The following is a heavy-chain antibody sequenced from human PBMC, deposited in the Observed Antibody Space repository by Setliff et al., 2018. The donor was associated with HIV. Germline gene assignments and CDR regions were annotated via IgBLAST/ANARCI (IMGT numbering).Heavy chain of an antibody. CDR2: INHSGST. V-gene: IGHV4-34*09. CDR1: GGSFSGYY. D-gene: IGHD3-16*02. Sequence: SETLSLTCAVYGGSFSGYYWSWIRQPPGKGLEWIGEINHSGSTYYNPSLKSRVTISVDTSKNQFSLKLSSVTAADTAVYYCARGYPVSYYYYMDVWGKGTTVTVSS. J-gene: IGHJ6*03. CDR3: ARGYPVSYYYYMDV.